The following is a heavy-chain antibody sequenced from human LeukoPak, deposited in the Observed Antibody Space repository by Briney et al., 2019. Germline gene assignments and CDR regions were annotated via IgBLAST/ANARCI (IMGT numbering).Heavy chain of an antibody. Sequence: SETPSLTCTVSGGSISSFYWSWIRQPAGKGLEWIGRIYTSENTNYNPSLKSRVTMSVDTSKNQFSLKLSSLTAADTAVYYCARTRGYSSGWYYFDYWGQGTLVTVSS. J-gene: IGHJ4*02. CDR1: GGSISSFY. CDR2: IYTSENT. D-gene: IGHD6-19*01. CDR3: ARTRGYSSGWYYFDY. V-gene: IGHV4-4*07.